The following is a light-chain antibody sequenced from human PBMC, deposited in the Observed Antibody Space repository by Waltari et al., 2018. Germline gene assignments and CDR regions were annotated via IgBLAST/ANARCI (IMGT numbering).Light chain of an antibody. CDR3: QAWDITTGV. Sequence: SFELTQPPSVSVSPGQTASITCSGDKLGDKHTSWYQQKPGQSPVLVIYQNTKRPSGIPGRFSGSTSGHTATLTISGTQTMDEADYYCQAWDITTGVFGGGTKLTVL. J-gene: IGLJ3*02. V-gene: IGLV3-1*01. CDR1: KLGDKH. CDR2: QNT.